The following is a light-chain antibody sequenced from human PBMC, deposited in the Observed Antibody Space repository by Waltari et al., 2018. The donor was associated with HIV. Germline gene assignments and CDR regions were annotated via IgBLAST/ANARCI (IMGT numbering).Light chain of an antibody. CDR1: SGHSSYA. CDR2: VNSDGSH. Sequence: QLILTQSPSASASLGASVKLTCTLSSGHSSYAIAWLQHQPEKGPRYLMKVNSDGSHRKGDGIPARFSGASSGPERYLTISSLQSEDEADYYCQTWDTGPWVFGGGTKLTVL. J-gene: IGLJ3*02. CDR3: QTWDTGPWV. V-gene: IGLV4-69*01.